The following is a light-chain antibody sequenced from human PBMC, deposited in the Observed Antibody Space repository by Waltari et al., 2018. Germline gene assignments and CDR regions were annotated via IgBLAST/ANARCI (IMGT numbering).Light chain of an antibody. V-gene: IGKV3-20*01. CDR2: GAS. Sequence: IVLTQSPGTLSLSPGERATLSCRASQSVSIFLAWYQQKPGQAPRLLIYGASSRAAGIPDRCSGSGSGTDFTLTISRLEPEDFAVYYCHQYGSSPPLTFGGGTKVEIK. J-gene: IGKJ4*01. CDR1: QSVSIF. CDR3: HQYGSSPPLT.